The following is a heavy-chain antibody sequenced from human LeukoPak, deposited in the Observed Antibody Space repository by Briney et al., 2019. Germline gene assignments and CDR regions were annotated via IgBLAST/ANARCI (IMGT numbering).Heavy chain of an antibody. Sequence: GGPLRLSCVASGFTFEKFARNWFRKAPGKGLEWLATIFGSGVSISYADSVKGRFTISRDNSNNTLYLQMNSLRAEDTAMYFCAKDLGWELPAEAYWGQGVLVTVSS. CDR1: GFTFEKFA. J-gene: IGHJ4*02. V-gene: IGHV3-23*01. D-gene: IGHD1-26*01. CDR2: IFGSGVSI. CDR3: AKDLGWELPAEAY.